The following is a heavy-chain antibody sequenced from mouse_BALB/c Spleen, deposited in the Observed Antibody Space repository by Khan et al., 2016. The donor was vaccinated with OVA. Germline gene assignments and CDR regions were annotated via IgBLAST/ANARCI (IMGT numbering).Heavy chain of an antibody. CDR1: GYSITSDYA. Sequence: VQLQQSGPGLVKPSQSLSLTCTVTGYSITSDYAWNCIRQFPGNKLEWMGYISYSGSANYTPSLKSQISIPRDTSENQFFLQLNSVTTEDSATYYCERRCDCGCGYFDVWGQGTTVTVSS. D-gene: IGHD2-4*01. CDR2: ISYSGSA. V-gene: IGHV3-2*02. J-gene: IGHJ1*01. CDR3: ERRCDCGCGYFDV.